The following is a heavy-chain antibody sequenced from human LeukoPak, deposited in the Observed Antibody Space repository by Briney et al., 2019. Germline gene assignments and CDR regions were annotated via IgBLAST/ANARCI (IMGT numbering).Heavy chain of an antibody. D-gene: IGHD2-2*01. Sequence: GESLRISCKGSGYSFTTYWIGWVRQMPGKGLEWMGIIYPGDSDTRYSPSFQGQVTISADKSISTAYLQWSSLKASDTAMYYCARTSQYCSSTSCYSVDYWGQGTLVTVSS. V-gene: IGHV5-51*01. CDR3: ARTSQYCSSTSCYSVDY. CDR2: IYPGDSDT. CDR1: GYSFTTYW. J-gene: IGHJ4*02.